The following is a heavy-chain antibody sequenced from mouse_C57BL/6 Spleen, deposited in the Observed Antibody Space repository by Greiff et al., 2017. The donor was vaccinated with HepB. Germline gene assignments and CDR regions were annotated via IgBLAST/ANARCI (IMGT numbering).Heavy chain of an antibody. CDR1: GYAFSSYW. V-gene: IGHV1-80*01. D-gene: IGHD1-1*01. J-gene: IGHJ1*03. CDR3: ARALLYYGQSYFDV. Sequence: QVQLQQSGAELVKPGASVKISCKASGYAFSSYWMNWVKQRPGKGLEWIGQIYPGDGDTNYNGKFKGKATLTADKSSSTAYMQLSSLTSEDSAVYVCARALLYYGQSYFDVWGTGTTVTVSS. CDR2: IYPGDGDT.